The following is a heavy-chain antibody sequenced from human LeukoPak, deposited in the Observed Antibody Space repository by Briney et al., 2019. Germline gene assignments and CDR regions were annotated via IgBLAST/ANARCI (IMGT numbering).Heavy chain of an antibody. D-gene: IGHD5-24*01. CDR1: GGSISSSSYY. CDR2: IYYSGST. J-gene: IGHJ4*02. CDR3: ARQRWLPSTQRGFDY. V-gene: IGHV4-39*07. Sequence: SETLSLTCTVSGGSISSSSYYWGWVRQPPGKGLEWIGSIYYSGSTYYNPSLKSRVTISVDTSKNQFSLKLSSVTAADTAVYYCARQRWLPSTQRGFDYWGQGTLVTVSS.